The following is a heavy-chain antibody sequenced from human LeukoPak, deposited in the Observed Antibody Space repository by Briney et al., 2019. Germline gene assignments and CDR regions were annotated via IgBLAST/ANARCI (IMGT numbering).Heavy chain of an antibody. CDR1: GFTFSSYG. Sequence: PGGSLRLSCAASGFTFSSYGMHWVRQAPGKGLEWVAVISYDGSNKYYADSVKGRFTISRDNSKNTLYLQMNSLRAEDTAVYYCAKDQSPYCGGDCYPTFDYWGQGILVTVSS. CDR2: ISYDGSNK. CDR3: AKDQSPYCGGDCYPTFDY. V-gene: IGHV3-30*18. J-gene: IGHJ4*02. D-gene: IGHD2-21*02.